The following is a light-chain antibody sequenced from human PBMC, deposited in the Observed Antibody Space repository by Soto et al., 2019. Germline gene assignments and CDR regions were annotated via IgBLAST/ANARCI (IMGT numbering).Light chain of an antibody. CDR2: DDN. J-gene: IGLJ1*01. CDR3: GTWDSSLSAYV. Sequence: SVLTQPPSVSAAPGQKVTISCSGSSSNIGGNSVSWYQQLPGTAPKLLIYDDNKRPSGIPDRFSGSKSGTSATLGITGLQTGDEADYYCGTWDSSLSAYVFGTGTKATVL. V-gene: IGLV1-51*01. CDR1: SSNIGGNS.